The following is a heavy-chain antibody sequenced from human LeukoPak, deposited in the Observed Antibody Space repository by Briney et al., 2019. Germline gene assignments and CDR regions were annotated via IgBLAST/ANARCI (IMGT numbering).Heavy chain of an antibody. J-gene: IGHJ4*02. Sequence: SVTVSCKASGGTFSSYAISWVRQAPGQGLEWMGGIIPIFGTANYAQKFQGRVTITADESTSTAYMELSSLRSEDTAVYYCACGGEMATISPKYYFDYWGQGTLVTVSS. CDR2: IIPIFGTA. CDR1: GGTFSSYA. D-gene: IGHD5-24*01. CDR3: ACGGEMATISPKYYFDY. V-gene: IGHV1-69*01.